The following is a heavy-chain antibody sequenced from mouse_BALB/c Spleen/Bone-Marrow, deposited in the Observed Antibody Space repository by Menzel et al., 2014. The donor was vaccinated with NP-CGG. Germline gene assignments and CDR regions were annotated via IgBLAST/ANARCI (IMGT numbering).Heavy chain of an antibody. CDR1: GFAFSSYD. D-gene: IGHD1-1*02. J-gene: IGHJ4*01. CDR3: ARHLGSCYAMDY. Sequence: DVKLVESGGGLVKPGGSLKLSCAASGFAFSSYDMSWVRQTPEKRLEWVATISSGGSYTYYPDSVKGRFTISRDNARNTLYLQMSSLRSEDTALYYCARHLGSCYAMDYCGQGTSVTVSS. V-gene: IGHV5-9*02. CDR2: ISSGGSYT.